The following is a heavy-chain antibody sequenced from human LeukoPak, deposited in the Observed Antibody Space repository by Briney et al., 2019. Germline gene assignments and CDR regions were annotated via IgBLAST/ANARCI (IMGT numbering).Heavy chain of an antibody. Sequence: PGGSLRLSCAASGFTFSSYGMHWVRQAPGKGLEWVAVISYDGSNKYYADSVKGRFTIFRDNSKNTLYLQMNSLRAEDTAVYYCATGSSSWYSLDYWGQGTLVTVSS. D-gene: IGHD6-13*01. CDR2: ISYDGSNK. J-gene: IGHJ4*02. CDR3: ATGSSSWYSLDY. CDR1: GFTFSSYG. V-gene: IGHV3-30*03.